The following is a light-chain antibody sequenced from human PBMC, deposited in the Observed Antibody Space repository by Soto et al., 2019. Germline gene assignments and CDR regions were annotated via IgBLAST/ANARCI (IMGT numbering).Light chain of an antibody. CDR1: SSDVGGYNY. Sequence: QSALTQPPSASGSPGQSVTISCTGTSSDVGGYNYVSWYQQHPGKAPKIMIYEVSKRPSGVPDRFSGSKSGNTASLTVSGLQAEDEADYYCSSYADSNNYVFGNGTQLTVL. CDR2: EVS. CDR3: SSYADSNNYV. J-gene: IGLJ1*01. V-gene: IGLV2-8*01.